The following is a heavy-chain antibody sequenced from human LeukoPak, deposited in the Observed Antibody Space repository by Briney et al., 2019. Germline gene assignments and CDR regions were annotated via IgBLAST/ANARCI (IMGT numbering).Heavy chain of an antibody. J-gene: IGHJ4*02. V-gene: IGHV3-21*01. Sequence: GGSLRLSWAASGFTFSSHCMSWVSQAPGRGLEWVSSISSGGNYTYYAESLAGRFTISRDNAKNSLYLQMNSLRAEDTAVYYCARDLSSSTSCYSYWGQGTLVTVSS. CDR2: ISSGGNYT. D-gene: IGHD2-2*01. CDR1: GFTFSSHC. CDR3: ARDLSSSTSCYSY.